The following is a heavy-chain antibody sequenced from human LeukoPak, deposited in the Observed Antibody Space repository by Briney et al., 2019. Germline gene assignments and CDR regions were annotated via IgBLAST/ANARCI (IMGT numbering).Heavy chain of an antibody. D-gene: IGHD6-19*01. Sequence: PSETLSLTCTVSGGSISSYYWSWIRQPPGKGLEWIGYIYYSGSTNYNPSLKSRVTISVDTSKNQFSLKLSSVTAADTAVYYCARVAPVRGWSESDAFDIWGQGTMVTVSS. V-gene: IGHV4-59*01. CDR3: ARVAPVRGWSESDAFDI. CDR1: GGSISSYY. CDR2: IYYSGST. J-gene: IGHJ3*02.